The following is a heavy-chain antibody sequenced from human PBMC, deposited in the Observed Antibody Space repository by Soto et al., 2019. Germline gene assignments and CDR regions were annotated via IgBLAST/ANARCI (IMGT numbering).Heavy chain of an antibody. CDR2: ISGSGGST. V-gene: IGHV3-23*01. J-gene: IGHJ4*02. CDR3: AKTQDRAEYSSSYYFDC. Sequence: GGSLRLSCAASGFTFSSYAMSWVRQAPGKGLEWVSAISGSGGSTYYADSVKGRFTISRDNSKNTLYLQMNSLRAEDTAVYYCAKTQDRAEYSSSYYFDCWGQGTLVTVSS. CDR1: GFTFSSYA. D-gene: IGHD6-6*01.